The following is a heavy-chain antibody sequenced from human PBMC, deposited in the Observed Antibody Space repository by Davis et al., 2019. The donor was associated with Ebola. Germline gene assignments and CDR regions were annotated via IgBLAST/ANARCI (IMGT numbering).Heavy chain of an antibody. J-gene: IGHJ4*02. D-gene: IGHD1-26*01. CDR1: GYTFTSYD. CDR3: AREIIIVGAIYFDY. V-gene: IGHV1-8*01. CDR2: MNPNSGST. Sequence: ASVKVSCKASGYTFTSYDINWVRQATGQGLEWMGWMNPNSGSTSYAQKFQGRVTMTRDTSTSTVYMELSSLRSEDTAVYYCAREIIIVGAIYFDYWGQGTLVTVSS.